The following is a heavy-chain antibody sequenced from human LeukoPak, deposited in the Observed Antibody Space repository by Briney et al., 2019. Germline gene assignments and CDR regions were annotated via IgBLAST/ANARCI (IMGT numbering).Heavy chain of an antibody. CDR1: GDSISSGGYY. CDR2: TYGSN. CDR3: AREQGRLIDY. J-gene: IGHJ4*02. V-gene: IGHV4-31*03. Sequence: SQTLSLTCTVSGDSISSGGYYWGWIRQHPGKGLEWIGYTYGSNNYNPALTSRVTISVDTSNNQISLKLRSVTAADTAVYYCAREQGRLIDYWGQGALVTVSP.